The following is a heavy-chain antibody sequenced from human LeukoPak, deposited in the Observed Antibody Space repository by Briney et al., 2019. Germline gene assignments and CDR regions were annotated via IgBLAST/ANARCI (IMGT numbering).Heavy chain of an antibody. CDR3: ARDANGSDLHYYHMDV. D-gene: IGHD6-25*01. CDR2: IYHTGNT. Sequence: SETLSLTCAVSGGSITSANWWSWVRQSPGKGLEWIGEIYHTGNTNYNPSLNSRVSISLDTSKNQFSLRLTSVTAADTAVYFCARDANGSDLHYYHMDVWGKGTMVTVSS. CDR1: GGSITSANW. V-gene: IGHV4-4*02. J-gene: IGHJ6*03.